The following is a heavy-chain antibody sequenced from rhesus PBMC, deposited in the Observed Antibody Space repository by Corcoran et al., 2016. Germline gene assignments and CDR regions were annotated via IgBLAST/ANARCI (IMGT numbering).Heavy chain of an antibody. V-gene: IGHV3-16*02. CDR1: GFTFRNYW. CDR3: TRDLRGGGY. Sequence: VQLVESGGGLVQPGGSLRLSCAVAGFTFRNYWMSWVRQAAGKGLDWVAFIKNKAEGGATADAESVKGRFTISRDDSKNTLYLQMSSLNTEDTAVYYCTRDLRGGGYWGQGVLVTVSS. CDR2: IKNKAEGGAT. D-gene: IGHD6-37*01. J-gene: IGHJ4*01.